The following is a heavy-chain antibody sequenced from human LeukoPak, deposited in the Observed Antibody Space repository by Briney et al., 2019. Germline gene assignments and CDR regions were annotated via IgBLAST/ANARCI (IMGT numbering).Heavy chain of an antibody. CDR1: GFTFTTYG. Sequence: GGSLRLSCAASGFTFTTYGMHWVRQAPGKGLEWVAFIQNDEIDKFYADSVKGRFTVSRDNSKNTLYLQMNSLRAEDTAMYYCAKERKLLPFDCWGQGTLVTVSS. D-gene: IGHD4-23*01. CDR3: AKERKLLPFDC. CDR2: IQNDEIDK. V-gene: IGHV3-30*02. J-gene: IGHJ4*02.